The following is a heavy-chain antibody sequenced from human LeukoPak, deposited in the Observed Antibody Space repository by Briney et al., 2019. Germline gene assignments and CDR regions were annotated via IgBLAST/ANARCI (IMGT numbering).Heavy chain of an antibody. V-gene: IGHV1-18*01. J-gene: IGHJ5*02. D-gene: IGHD3-16*01. CDR3: ARDSDYVGRDP. Sequence: ASVKVSCKASGYTFTSYGISWVRQAPGQGLERMGWISAYNGNTNYAQKLQGRVTMTTDISTSTAYMELRSLRSDDTAVYYCARDSDYVGRDPWGQGTLVTVSS. CDR2: ISAYNGNT. CDR1: GYTFTSYG.